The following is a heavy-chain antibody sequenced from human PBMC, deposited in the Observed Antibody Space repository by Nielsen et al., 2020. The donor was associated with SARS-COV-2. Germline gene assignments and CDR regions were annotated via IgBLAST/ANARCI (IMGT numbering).Heavy chain of an antibody. J-gene: IGHJ3*02. V-gene: IGHV3-21*01. D-gene: IGHD3-3*01. Sequence: GESLKISCAASGFTFSSYSMNWVRQAPGKGLEWVSSISSSSSYIYYADSVKGRFTISRDNAKNSLYLQMNSLRAEDTAVYYCAIIWSGYTDAFDIWGQGTTVTVSS. CDR3: AIIWSGYTDAFDI. CDR1: GFTFSSYS. CDR2: ISSSSSYI.